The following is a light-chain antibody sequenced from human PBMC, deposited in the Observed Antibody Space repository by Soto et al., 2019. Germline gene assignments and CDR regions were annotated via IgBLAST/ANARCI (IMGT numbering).Light chain of an antibody. CDR1: QSVLYSSNNKNY. CDR3: QQYYGTRYT. V-gene: IGKV4-1*01. Sequence: DFVMTQSPDSLAVSLGERATINCKSSQSVLYSSNNKNYLAWYQQKPGQPPKLLIYWASTRESGVPDRFSGSGSGTDFTLTISSLQAEDVAVYYCQQYYGTRYTFGQGTKLEIK. CDR2: WAS. J-gene: IGKJ2*01.